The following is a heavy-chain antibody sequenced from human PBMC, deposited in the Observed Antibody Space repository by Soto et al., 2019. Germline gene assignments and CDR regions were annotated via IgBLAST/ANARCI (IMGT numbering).Heavy chain of an antibody. CDR1: GFTFNTYS. Sequence: QVQLEESGGGVVQPGRSLRLSCEASGFTFNTYSMHWVRQPPGKGLEWLAAIWHDGTQKYYADSVKGRFIISRDNSKKTLYSEMNSLRAEDTAVYYCARAGGTTVTGLWHFDSWGQGTLVTVSS. D-gene: IGHD4-17*01. CDR3: ARAGGTTVTGLWHFDS. J-gene: IGHJ4*02. CDR2: IWHDGTQK. V-gene: IGHV3-33*01.